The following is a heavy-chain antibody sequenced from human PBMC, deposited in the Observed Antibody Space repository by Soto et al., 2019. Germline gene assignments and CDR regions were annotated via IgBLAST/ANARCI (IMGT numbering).Heavy chain of an antibody. Sequence: GGSLRLSCAASGFTLSTYWMSWVRQAPGKGLGWVANIKQDGSETYYVDSVKGRFTISRDNAKNSLYLQMNSLPAEDTAVYYCAEDPGTSAFCGQGALGTVSA. CDR3: AEDPGTSAF. CDR1: GFTLSTYW. J-gene: IGHJ4*02. D-gene: IGHD1-1*01. CDR2: IKQDGSET. V-gene: IGHV3-7*01.